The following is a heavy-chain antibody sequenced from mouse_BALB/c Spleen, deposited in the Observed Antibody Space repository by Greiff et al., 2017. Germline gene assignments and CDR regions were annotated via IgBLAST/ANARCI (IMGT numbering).Heavy chain of an antibody. V-gene: IGHV1-5*01. CDR1: GYSFTSYW. CDR2: IYPGNSDT. Sequence: VQLQQSGTVLARPGASVKMSCKASGYSFTSYWMHWVKQRPGQGLEWIGAIYPGNSDTSYNQKFKGKAKLTAVTSASTAYMELSSLTNEDSAVYYCTRSDYDYDLYFDYWGQGTTRTVSS. J-gene: IGHJ2*01. CDR3: TRSDYDYDLYFDY. D-gene: IGHD2-4*01.